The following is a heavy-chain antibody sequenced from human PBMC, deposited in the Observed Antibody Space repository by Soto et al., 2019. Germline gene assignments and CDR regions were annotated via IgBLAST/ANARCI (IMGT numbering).Heavy chain of an antibody. V-gene: IGHV4-59*01. CDR1: GGSISSYY. CDR2: IYYSGST. D-gene: IGHD4-17*01. CDR3: AIAVTTVSNFDY. J-gene: IGHJ4*02. Sequence: QVQLQESGPGLVKPSETLSLTCTVSGGSISSYYWSWIRQPPGKGLEWIGYIYYSGSTNYNPSLTRRVTISVHPSKNQFSLKLSSVTAADTAVYYCAIAVTTVSNFDYWGQGTLVPVSS.